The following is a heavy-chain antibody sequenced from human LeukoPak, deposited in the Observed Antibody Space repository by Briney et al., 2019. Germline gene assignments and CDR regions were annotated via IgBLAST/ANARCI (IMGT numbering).Heavy chain of an antibody. CDR2: ISAYNGNT. J-gene: IGHJ4*02. CDR3: ARIEEYGVATPY. D-gene: IGHD5-12*01. V-gene: IGHV1-18*01. Sequence: ASVKVSCKASGYTFTSYGISWVRQAPGQGLEWMGWISAYNGNTNYAQKLQGRVTMTTDTSTSTAYVELRSLRSDDTAVYYCARIEEYGVATPYWGQGTLVTVSS. CDR1: GYTFTSYG.